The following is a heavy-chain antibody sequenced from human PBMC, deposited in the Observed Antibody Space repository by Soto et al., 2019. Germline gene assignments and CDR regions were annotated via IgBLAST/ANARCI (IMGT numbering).Heavy chain of an antibody. J-gene: IGHJ4*02. CDR1: GFTFSSYA. D-gene: IGHD6-19*01. Sequence: EVQLLESGGGLVQPGGSLRLSCAASGFTFSSYARTWVRQAPGKGLEWVSVISGSGGSTYYADSVKGRFTISRDNSKNTLYLQMNSLRVEDTAVYYCASRSSGWYFDYWGQGTLVTVSS. CDR3: ASRSSGWYFDY. CDR2: ISGSGGST. V-gene: IGHV3-23*01.